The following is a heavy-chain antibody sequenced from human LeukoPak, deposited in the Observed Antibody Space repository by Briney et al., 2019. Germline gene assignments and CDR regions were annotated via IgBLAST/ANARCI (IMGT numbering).Heavy chain of an antibody. J-gene: IGHJ3*02. D-gene: IGHD5-24*01. CDR1: GFTFSTYG. CDR2: ITGSGGST. Sequence: GGTLRLSCVASGFTFSTYGMSWVRQAPGKGLEWVSAITGSGGSTYYADSVKGRFTISRDNSKNTLYLQMNSLRAEDTAVYYCAKALEMATILATDAFDIWGQGTMVTVSS. V-gene: IGHV3-23*01. CDR3: AKALEMATILATDAFDI.